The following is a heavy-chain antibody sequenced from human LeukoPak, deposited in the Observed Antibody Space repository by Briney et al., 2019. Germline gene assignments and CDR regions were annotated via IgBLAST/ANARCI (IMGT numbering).Heavy chain of an antibody. CDR3: ARQNDFRLDY. V-gene: IGHV5-51*01. Sequence: RGESLRISCKGSGYTFSSYWIGWVRQMPGKGLEWMGIIYPGDSDTRYSPSLQVQVTISVDTSIGTAYLQWSSLKASDTAIYYCARQNDFRLDYWGQGTLVTVSS. CDR1: GYTFSSYW. D-gene: IGHD3-3*01. J-gene: IGHJ4*02. CDR2: IYPGDSDT.